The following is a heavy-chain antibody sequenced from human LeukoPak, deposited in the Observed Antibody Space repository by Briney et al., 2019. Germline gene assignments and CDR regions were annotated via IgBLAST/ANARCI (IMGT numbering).Heavy chain of an antibody. V-gene: IGHV3-48*02. Sequence: PGGSLRLSCAASGFVFSTYNMNWVRQAPGKGLEWVSYITTSSSTIYYADSVKGRFTISRDNAKNSLYLQMNSLRDEDTAVYYCARGLGYYGSGSYCLDCWGQGTLVAVSS. CDR3: ARGLGYYGSGSYCLDC. CDR2: ITTSSSTI. D-gene: IGHD3-10*01. CDR1: GFVFSTYN. J-gene: IGHJ4*02.